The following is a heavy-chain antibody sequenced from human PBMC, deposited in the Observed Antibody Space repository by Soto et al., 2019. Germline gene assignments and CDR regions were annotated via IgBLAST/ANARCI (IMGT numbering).Heavy chain of an antibody. J-gene: IGHJ4*02. D-gene: IGHD4-17*01. CDR2: ISYDGSNK. CDR1: GFTFSSYA. V-gene: IGHV3-30-3*01. CDR3: ARDAHYGGNY. Sequence: GGSLRLSCAASGFTFSSYAMHWVRQAPGKGLEWVAVISYDGSNKYYADSVKGRFTISRDNSKNTLYLQMNSLRAEDTAVYYCARDAHYGGNYWGQGTLVTVSS.